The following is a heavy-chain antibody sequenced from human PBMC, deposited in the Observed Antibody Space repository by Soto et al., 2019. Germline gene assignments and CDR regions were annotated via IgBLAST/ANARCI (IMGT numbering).Heavy chain of an antibody. CDR1: GYTFTSYG. Sequence: ASVKVSCKASGYTFTSYGFSWVRQAPGQGLELMGWISAYNGNTNYAQKFQDRVTMTTDTSTSTANMELRSLRSDDTAVYYCARSDRYYGGKTAYWGQGTLVTVSS. V-gene: IGHV1-18*01. D-gene: IGHD4-17*01. CDR2: ISAYNGNT. J-gene: IGHJ4*02. CDR3: ARSDRYYGGKTAY.